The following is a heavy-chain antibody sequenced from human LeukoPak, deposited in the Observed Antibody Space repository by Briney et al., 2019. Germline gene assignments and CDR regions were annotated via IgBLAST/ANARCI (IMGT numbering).Heavy chain of an antibody. CDR2: INPNSGGT. CDR1: GYTFTGYY. D-gene: IGHD2-15*01. Sequence: APVKVSCKASGYTFTGYYMHWVRQAPGQGLEWMGWINPNSGGTNYAQKFQGRVTMARDTSISTAYMELSRLRSDDTAVYYCARGIVVVVPATLTYFDLWGRGTLVTVSS. V-gene: IGHV1-2*02. J-gene: IGHJ2*01. CDR3: ARGIVVVVPATLTYFDL.